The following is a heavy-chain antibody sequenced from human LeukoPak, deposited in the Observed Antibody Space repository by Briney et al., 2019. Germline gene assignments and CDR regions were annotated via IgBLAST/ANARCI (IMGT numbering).Heavy chain of an antibody. CDR3: ARRLTQYDCFDP. CDR2: IYYRSTWYN. V-gene: IGHV6-1*01. J-gene: IGHJ5*02. Sequence: SQTLSLTCAISGDSVSTASNAWYWIRQSPSRGLEWLGRIYYRSTWYNDYAVSVRGRITVNPDTSKNQFSLHLNSVTPEDTAVYYCARRLTQYDCFDPWGQGILVTVSS. D-gene: IGHD2-2*01. CDR1: GDSVSTASNA.